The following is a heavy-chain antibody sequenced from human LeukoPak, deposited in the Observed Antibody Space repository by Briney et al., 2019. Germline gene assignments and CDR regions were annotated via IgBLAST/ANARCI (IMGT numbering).Heavy chain of an antibody. CDR1: GFTFSSYA. CDR2: ISGSGGST. CDR3: AKSDDSSGYYNGTVY. V-gene: IGHV3-23*01. D-gene: IGHD3-22*01. J-gene: IGHJ4*02. Sequence: GGSLRLSCADSGFTFSSYAMSWVRQAPGKGLEWVSGISGSGGSTYYADSVKGRFTISRDNSKNTLYLQMNSLRAEDTAVYYCAKSDDSSGYYNGTVYWGQGTLVTVSS.